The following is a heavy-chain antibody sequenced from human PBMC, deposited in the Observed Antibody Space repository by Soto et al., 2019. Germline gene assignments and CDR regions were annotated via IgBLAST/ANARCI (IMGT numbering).Heavy chain of an antibody. CDR1: WGSISSRDYC. Sequence: SEILYLPWTVSWGSISSRDYCWSWIRQTPGKGLEWIGYIYYSGSTYYNPSLKIRVTISVDTSKNQFTLKLSSVTAADTAVYDCARFTHYYGMDVWGQGTTVTVSS. J-gene: IGHJ6*02. CDR3: ARFTHYYGMDV. V-gene: IGHV4-30-4*01. CDR2: IYYSGST.